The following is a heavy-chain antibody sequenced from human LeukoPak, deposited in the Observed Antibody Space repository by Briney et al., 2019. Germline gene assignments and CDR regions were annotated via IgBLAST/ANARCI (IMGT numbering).Heavy chain of an antibody. CDR2: IDPSDSYT. V-gene: IGHV5-10-1*04. CDR3: ARRVSDCSSTSCYNWFDP. D-gene: IGHD2-2*01. CDR1: GYSFTSYW. Sequence: GESLKISCKGSGYSFTSYWISWVRQMPGKGLEWMGRIDPSDSYTDYSPSFQGQVTISADKSISTAYLQWSSLKASDTAMYYCARRVSDCSSTSCYNWFDPWGQGTLVTVSS. J-gene: IGHJ5*02.